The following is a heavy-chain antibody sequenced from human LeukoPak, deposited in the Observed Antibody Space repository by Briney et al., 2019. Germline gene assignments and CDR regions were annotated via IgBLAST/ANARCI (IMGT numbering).Heavy chain of an antibody. D-gene: IGHD4-17*01. CDR2: IYYSGST. V-gene: IGHV4-39*01. CDR1: GGSISSSSYY. Sequence: SETLSLTCTVSGGSISSSSYYWGWIRQPPGKGLEWIGSIYYSGSTYYNPSLKRRVTISVDMSKNQFSLKLSSVTAADTAVYYCARQDYGDYIIDYWGQGTLVTVSS. J-gene: IGHJ4*02. CDR3: ARQDYGDYIIDY.